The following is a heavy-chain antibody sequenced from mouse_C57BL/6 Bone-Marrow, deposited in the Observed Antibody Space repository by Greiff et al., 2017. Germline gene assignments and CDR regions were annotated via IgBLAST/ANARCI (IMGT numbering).Heavy chain of an antibody. V-gene: IGHV1-78*01. Sequence: VQLQQSDAELVKPGASVKLSCKASGYTFTDHSIHWMKQRPEQGLEWIGYIYPRDGSTKYNAKFKGKATLTADKYSSPANVHLNSLTSTDSGIYFCARDYGDYGRKMDYWGQGTTVTVSS. CDR2: IYPRDGST. CDR1: GYTFTDHS. D-gene: IGHD2-13*01. CDR3: ARDYGDYGRKMDY. J-gene: IGHJ4*01.